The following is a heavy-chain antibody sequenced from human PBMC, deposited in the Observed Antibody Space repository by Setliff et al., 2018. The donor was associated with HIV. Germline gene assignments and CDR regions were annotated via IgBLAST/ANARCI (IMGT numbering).Heavy chain of an antibody. CDR1: GYTFTDYY. V-gene: IGHV1-2*02. J-gene: IGHJ4*02. Sequence: GASVKVSCKASGYTFTDYYFHWVRQAPGQGLDWMGWVNPKFGGTLYAQKFRGRVTMTRDMSINTVYLELSSLSSDDTAVYYCARDLSTHWSGYSLGFWVPGTLVTVSS. CDR2: VNPKFGGT. D-gene: IGHD3-3*01. CDR3: ARDLSTHWSGYSLGF.